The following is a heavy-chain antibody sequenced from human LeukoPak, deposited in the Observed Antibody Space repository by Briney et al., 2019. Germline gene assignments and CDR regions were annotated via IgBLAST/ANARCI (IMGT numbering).Heavy chain of an antibody. CDR2: IYYSGST. V-gene: IGHV4-59*12. CDR1: GGSISGDY. CDR3: ARGSMYYDFWSGYYKGYYYYGMDV. D-gene: IGHD3-3*01. Sequence: PSETLSLTCTVSGGSISGDYWSWIRQPPGKGLEWIGYIYYSGSTKYNPSLKSRVIILVDTSKNQFSLKLSSVTAADTAVYYCARGSMYYDFWSGYYKGYYYYGMDVWGQGTTVTVSS. J-gene: IGHJ6*02.